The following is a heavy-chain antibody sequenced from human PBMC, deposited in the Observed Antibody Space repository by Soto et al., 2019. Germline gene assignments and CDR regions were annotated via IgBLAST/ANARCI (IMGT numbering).Heavy chain of an antibody. V-gene: IGHV1-24*01. D-gene: IGHD2-2*01. Sequence: SVKVSCNVSGYTLTELSMHWVRQAPGKGLEWMGGFDPEDGETIYAQKFQGRVTMTEDTSTDTAYMELSSLRSEDTAVYYCATDLSAANTFDPWGQGTLVTVSS. CDR1: GYTLTELS. CDR2: FDPEDGET. CDR3: ATDLSAANTFDP. J-gene: IGHJ5*02.